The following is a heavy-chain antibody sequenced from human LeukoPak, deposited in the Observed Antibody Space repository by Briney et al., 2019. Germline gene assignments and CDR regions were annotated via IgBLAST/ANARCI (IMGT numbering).Heavy chain of an antibody. V-gene: IGHV1-24*01. Sequence: ASVKVSCKVSGYGLTLLSLHWVRQAPGKGLEWMGGFDREDDITMYAQTLRGRVTLTEDTSTDTAYMELSSLRSEDTAIYYCATGGLIKNTFMIRGVKPLDSWGQGTLVAVSS. CDR1: GYGLTLLS. J-gene: IGHJ4*02. CDR3: ATGGLIKNTFMIRGVKPLDS. D-gene: IGHD3-10*01. CDR2: FDREDDIT.